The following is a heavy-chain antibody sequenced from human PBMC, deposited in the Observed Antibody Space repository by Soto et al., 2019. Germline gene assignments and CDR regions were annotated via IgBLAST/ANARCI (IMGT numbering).Heavy chain of an antibody. Sequence: GGSLRLSCAASGFTFSSYSMNWVRQAPGKGLEWVSYISSSSSTIYYADSVKGRFTISRDNAKNSLYLQMNSLRAEDTAVYYCASTIFGVVPSDVWGKGTTVTVSS. CDR2: ISSSSSTI. J-gene: IGHJ6*04. CDR3: ASTIFGVVPSDV. CDR1: GFTFSSYS. D-gene: IGHD3-3*01. V-gene: IGHV3-48*01.